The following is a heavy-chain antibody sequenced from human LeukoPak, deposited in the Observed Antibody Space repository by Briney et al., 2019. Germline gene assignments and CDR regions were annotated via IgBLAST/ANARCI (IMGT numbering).Heavy chain of an antibody. CDR1: GFTFSDHY. J-gene: IGHJ4*02. Sequence: PGGSLRLSCAASGFTFSDHYMSYIRQAPGKGLEWVSYISSSGTTIYYADSVKGRFTISRDNAKNSLSLQMNSLRSDDTALYYCARVGYSGFEPLFDHWGQGTLVTVSS. D-gene: IGHD5-12*01. CDR3: ARVGYSGFEPLFDH. CDR2: ISSSGTTI. V-gene: IGHV3-11*01.